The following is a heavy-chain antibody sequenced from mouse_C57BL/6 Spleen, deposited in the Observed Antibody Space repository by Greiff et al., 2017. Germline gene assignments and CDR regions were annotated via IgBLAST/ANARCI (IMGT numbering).Heavy chain of an antibody. CDR2: INPGSGGT. CDR3: ARGGGFGFDY. D-gene: IGHD1-1*02. CDR1: GYAFTNYL. Sequence: VKLMESGAELVRPGTSVKVSCKASGYAFTNYLIAWVKQRPGQGLEWIGVINPGSGGTNYNEKFKGKATLTADKSSSTAYMQLSSLTSEDSAVYFCARGGGFGFDYWGQGTTLTVSS. J-gene: IGHJ2*01. V-gene: IGHV1-54*01.